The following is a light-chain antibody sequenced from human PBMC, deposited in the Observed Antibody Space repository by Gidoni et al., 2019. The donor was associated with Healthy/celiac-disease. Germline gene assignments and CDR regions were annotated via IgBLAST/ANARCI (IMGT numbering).Light chain of an antibody. Sequence: DIQMTQSPSSLSASVGDRVTITCRASQNISSYLNWYQQKPGKAPKLLIYAASSLQSGVPSRFSGSGSGTDFTLTISSLQPEDVATYYCQQSYSTPRTFGQGTKVEIK. CDR3: QQSYSTPRT. J-gene: IGKJ1*01. CDR2: AAS. CDR1: QNISSY. V-gene: IGKV1-39*01.